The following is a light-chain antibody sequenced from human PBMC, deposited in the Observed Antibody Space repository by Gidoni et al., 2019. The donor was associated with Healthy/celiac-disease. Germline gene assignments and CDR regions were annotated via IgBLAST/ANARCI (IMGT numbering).Light chain of an antibody. V-gene: IGLV2-11*01. J-gene: IGLJ3*02. CDR2: DVS. Sequence: QSPLTPPRPVPGSPGRSVTISCTGTSSDVGGYNYVSWYQQHPGKAPKLMIYDVSKRPSGVPDRFSGSKSGNTASLTISGLQAEDEADYYCCSYAGSYTWVFGGGTKLTVL. CDR1: SSDVGGYNY. CDR3: CSYAGSYTWV.